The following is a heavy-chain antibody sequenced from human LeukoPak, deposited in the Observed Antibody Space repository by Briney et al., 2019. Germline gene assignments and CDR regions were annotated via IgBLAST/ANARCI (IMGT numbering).Heavy chain of an antibody. V-gene: IGHV4-59*01. CDR1: GGSISSYY. J-gene: IGHJ5*02. CDR2: IYYSGST. CDR3: ARAFRMYALHNWFDP. D-gene: IGHD2-8*01. Sequence: ASETLSLTCTVSGGSISSYYWSWIRQPPGKGLEWIGYIYYSGSTNYNPSLRSRVTISVDTSKNQFALKLSSVTAADTPVYYCARAFRMYALHNWFDPWGQGTLVTVSS.